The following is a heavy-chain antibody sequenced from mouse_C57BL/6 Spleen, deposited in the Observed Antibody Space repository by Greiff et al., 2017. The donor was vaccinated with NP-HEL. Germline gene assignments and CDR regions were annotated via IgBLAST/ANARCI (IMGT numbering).Heavy chain of an antibody. CDR2: INPYNGGT. CDR1: GYTFTDYY. CDR3: ARKGYDYHGASFAY. Sequence: EVKLQESGPVLVKPGASVKMSCKASGYTFTDYYMNWVKQSHGKSLEWIGVINPYNGGTSYNQKFKGKATLTVDKSSSTAYMELNSLTSEDSAVYYCARKGYDYHGASFAYWGQGTLVTVSA. V-gene: IGHV1-19*01. D-gene: IGHD2-4*01. J-gene: IGHJ3*01.